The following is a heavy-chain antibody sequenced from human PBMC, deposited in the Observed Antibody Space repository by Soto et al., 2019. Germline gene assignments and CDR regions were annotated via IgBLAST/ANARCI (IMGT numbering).Heavy chain of an antibody. CDR1: GGSISSSSYY. CDR3: ARVGSYYDYIWGSYLPAAPHAFAL. D-gene: IGHD3-16*02. CDR2: FYYSGST. V-gene: IGHV4-39*01. J-gene: IGHJ3*01. Sequence: SETLSLTCTVSGGSISSSSYYWGWIRQPPGKGLEWIGSFYYSGSTYYNPSLKSRVTISVDTSKNQFSLKLSSVTAADTAVYYCARVGSYYDYIWGSYLPAAPHAFALWGQGTMVTVS.